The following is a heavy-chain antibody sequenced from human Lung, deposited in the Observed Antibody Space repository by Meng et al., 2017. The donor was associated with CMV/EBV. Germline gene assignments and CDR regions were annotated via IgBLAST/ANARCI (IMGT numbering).Heavy chain of an antibody. J-gene: IGHJ6*04. D-gene: IGHD3-10*01. Sequence: ASXXVSXKVSGYTLTELSIHWVRQAPGKGLEWRGGFHLEDGKAIYAQKFQGRVTMTDDTTTKIAYMELRSLRAEDTAVYYCATVGSWGYYTALYYGMDVWXTGNTV. CDR2: FHLEDGKA. V-gene: IGHV1-24*01. CDR3: ATVGSWGYYTALYYGMDV. CDR1: GYTLTELS.